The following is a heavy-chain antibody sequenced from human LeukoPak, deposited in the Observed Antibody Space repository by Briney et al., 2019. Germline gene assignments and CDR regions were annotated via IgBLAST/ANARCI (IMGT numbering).Heavy chain of an antibody. CDR1: GFTFSSYE. CDR3: ARDGWFGDYNWFDP. J-gene: IGHJ5*02. D-gene: IGHD3-10*01. Sequence: GGSLRLSCAASGFTFSSYEMNWVRQAPGKGLEWVSYISSSGSTIYYAVSVKGRFTISRDNAKNSLYLQMNSLRAEDTAMYYCARDGWFGDYNWFDPWGQGTLVTVSS. CDR2: ISSSGSTI. V-gene: IGHV3-48*03.